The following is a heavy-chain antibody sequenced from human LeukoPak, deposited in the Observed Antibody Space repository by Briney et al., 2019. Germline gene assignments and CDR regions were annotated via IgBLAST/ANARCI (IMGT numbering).Heavy chain of an antibody. Sequence: ASVKVSCKASGGTFSSYAISWVRQAPGQGVEWMGGIIPIFGTANYAQKFQGRVTITTDESTSTAYMELSSLRSEDTAVYYCARGGYDVSGYPGALDYWGQGTLVTVSS. CDR3: ARGGYDVSGYPGALDY. V-gene: IGHV1-69*05. CDR1: GGTFSSYA. J-gene: IGHJ4*02. D-gene: IGHD3-22*01. CDR2: IIPIFGTA.